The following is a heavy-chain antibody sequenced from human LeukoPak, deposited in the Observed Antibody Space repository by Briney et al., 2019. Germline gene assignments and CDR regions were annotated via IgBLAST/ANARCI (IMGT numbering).Heavy chain of an antibody. CDR3: ARDSTVTSYYYYMDV. J-gene: IGHJ6*03. CDR2: ISYDGSNK. Sequence: PGRSLRLSCAASGFTFSSYAMHWVRQAPGKGLEWVAVISYDGSNKYYADSVKGRFTISRDNSKNTLYLQMNSLRAEDTAVYYCARDSTVTSYYYYMDVWGKGTTVTVSS. CDR1: GFTFSSYA. D-gene: IGHD4-17*01. V-gene: IGHV3-30*04.